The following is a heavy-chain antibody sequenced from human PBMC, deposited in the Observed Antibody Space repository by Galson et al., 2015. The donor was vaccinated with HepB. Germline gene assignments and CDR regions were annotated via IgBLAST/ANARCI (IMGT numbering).Heavy chain of an antibody. CDR1: GFTFSNYA. CDR3: ARRAEIGYDFWSGYFGY. V-gene: IGHV3-23*01. D-gene: IGHD3-3*01. CDR2: ISGSGGDT. J-gene: IGHJ4*02. Sequence: SLRLSCAASGFTFSNYALSWVCQAPGKGLEWVSHISGSGGDTYYADSVKGRFTISRDNSKNTLYLQMNSLRAEDTAVYYCARRAEIGYDFWSGYFGYWGQGTLVTVSS.